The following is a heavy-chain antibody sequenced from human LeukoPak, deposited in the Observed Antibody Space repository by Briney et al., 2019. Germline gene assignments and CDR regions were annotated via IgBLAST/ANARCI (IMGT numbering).Heavy chain of an antibody. CDR3: AREGYCSGGSCPRDY. CDR2: IYYSGST. V-gene: IGHV4-61*01. D-gene: IGHD2-15*01. CDR1: GGSVSSGSYY. Sequence: SETLSLTCTVSGGSVSSGSYYWSWIRQPPGKGLEWIGYIYYSGSTNYNPSLKSRVTISVDTSKNQFSLKLSSVTAADTAVYYCAREGYCSGGSCPRDYWGQGTLVTVSS. J-gene: IGHJ4*02.